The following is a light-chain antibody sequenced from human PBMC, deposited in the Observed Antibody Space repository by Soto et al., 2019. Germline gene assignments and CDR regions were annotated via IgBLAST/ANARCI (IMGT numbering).Light chain of an antibody. Sequence: EIVMTQSPATLSVSPGERATLSCRASQSVSSNLAWYQQKPGQAPRLLIYGASTRSTGIPARFSGSGSGTEFTLTISSLQSEDVAVYYCHQYINWPLTFGGGTKVEIK. J-gene: IGKJ4*01. V-gene: IGKV3-15*01. CDR1: QSVSSN. CDR3: HQYINWPLT. CDR2: GAS.